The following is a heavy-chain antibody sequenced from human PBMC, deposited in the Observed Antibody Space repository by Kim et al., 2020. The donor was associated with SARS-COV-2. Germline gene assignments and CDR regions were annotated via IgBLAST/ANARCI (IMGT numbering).Heavy chain of an antibody. D-gene: IGHD3-10*01. V-gene: IGHV4-31*03. CDR1: GGSISSGGYY. Sequence: SETLSLTCTVSGGSISSGGYYWSWIRQHPGKGLEWIGYIYYSGSTYYNPSLKSRVTISVDTSKNQSSLKLSSVTAADTAVYYCASERITMVRGVTYGMDVWGQGTTVTVSS. J-gene: IGHJ6*02. CDR2: IYYSGST. CDR3: ASERITMVRGVTYGMDV.